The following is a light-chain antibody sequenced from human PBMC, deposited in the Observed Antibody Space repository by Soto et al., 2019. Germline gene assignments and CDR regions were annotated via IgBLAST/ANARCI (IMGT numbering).Light chain of an antibody. CDR2: DAS. Sequence: DIQMTQSPSTLSASVGDRVTITCRASQSISSWLAWYQQKPGKSPKLLLYDASRLESGAPSRFSGSGSGTEVTLAISSLQPDDFATYYCQQYNSYSLYTLGQGTRLEIK. J-gene: IGKJ2*01. V-gene: IGKV1-5*01. CDR1: QSISSW. CDR3: QQYNSYSLYT.